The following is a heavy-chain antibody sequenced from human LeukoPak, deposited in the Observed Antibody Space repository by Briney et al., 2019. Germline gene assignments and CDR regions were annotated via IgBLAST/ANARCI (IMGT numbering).Heavy chain of an antibody. J-gene: IGHJ4*02. CDR1: GFTFNSYA. Sequence: GGSLRLSCAASGFTFNSYAMHWVRQSPGKGLEWVAVISYDGSNKDHAGSVKGRVTISRDNSKNTLYLQMSNLRAEDTAVYYCAKQLGYCSDGSCYFPYWGQGTLVTVSS. CDR3: AKQLGYCSDGSCYFPY. CDR2: ISYDGSNK. D-gene: IGHD2-15*01. V-gene: IGHV3-30*04.